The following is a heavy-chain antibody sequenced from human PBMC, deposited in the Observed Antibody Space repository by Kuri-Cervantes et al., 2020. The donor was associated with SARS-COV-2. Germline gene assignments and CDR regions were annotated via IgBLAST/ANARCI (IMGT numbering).Heavy chain of an antibody. CDR1: GFTFSSYE. J-gene: IGHJ4*02. V-gene: IGHV3-48*03. D-gene: IGHD5-18*01. CDR2: ISSSGSTI. CDR3: AKDYTAIAFYYFDY. Sequence: GGSLRLSCAASGFTFSSYEMNWVRQAPGKGLEWVSYISSSGSTIYYADSVKGRFTISRDNAKNSLYLQMNSLRAEDTALYYCAKDYTAIAFYYFDYWGQGTLVTVSS.